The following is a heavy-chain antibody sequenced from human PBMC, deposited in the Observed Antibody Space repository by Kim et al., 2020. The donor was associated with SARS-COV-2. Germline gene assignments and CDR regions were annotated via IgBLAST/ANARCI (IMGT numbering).Heavy chain of an antibody. D-gene: IGHD2-21*02. CDR1: GYTFTSYY. V-gene: IGHV1-46*01. J-gene: IGHJ4*02. Sequence: ASVKVSCKASGYTFTSYYMHWVRQAPGQGLEWMGIINPSGGSTSYAQKFQGRVTMTRDTSTSTVYMELSSLRSEDTAVYYCAGALRAYCGGDCYSLGCWGQGTLVTVSS. CDR3: AGALRAYCGGDCYSLGC. CDR2: INPSGGST.